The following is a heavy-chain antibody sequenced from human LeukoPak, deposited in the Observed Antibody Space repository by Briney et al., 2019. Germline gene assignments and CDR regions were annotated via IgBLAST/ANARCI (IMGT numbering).Heavy chain of an antibody. Sequence: GESLKISCKGSGYSFSSYWIGWVRQMPGKGLEWMGIIYPGDSDIRYSPPFQGQVTISADKSISTAYLQWSSLKASDTAMYYCARRRNGQWLVSAYYYYYGMDVWGQGTTVTVSS. CDR3: ARRRNGQWLVSAYYYYYGMDV. V-gene: IGHV5-51*01. CDR2: IYPGDSDI. J-gene: IGHJ6*02. D-gene: IGHD6-19*01. CDR1: GYSFSSYW.